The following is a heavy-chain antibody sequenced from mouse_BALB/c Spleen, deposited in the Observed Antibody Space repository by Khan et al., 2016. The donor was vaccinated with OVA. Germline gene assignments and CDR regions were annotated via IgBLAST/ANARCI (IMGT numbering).Heavy chain of an antibody. Sequence: EVQLVESGGGLVQPKGSLKLSCAASGFTFNTYAMHWVCQAPGQGLEWVARIRSKSNNYATYYADSVKDRFTISRDDSQSMHYLQMNNLKTEDTAMYYCVREGDTGAMDYWGQGTSVTVSS. D-gene: IGHD3-3*01. CDR3: VREGDTGAMDY. CDR1: GFTFNTYA. J-gene: IGHJ4*01. CDR2: IRSKSNNYAT. V-gene: IGHV10-3*03.